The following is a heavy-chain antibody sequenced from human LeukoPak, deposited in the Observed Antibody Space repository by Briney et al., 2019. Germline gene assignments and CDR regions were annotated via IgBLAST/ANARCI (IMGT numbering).Heavy chain of an antibody. V-gene: IGHV4-59*07. D-gene: IGHD1-26*01. CDR1: GVSISRYY. J-gene: IGHJ4*02. CDR3: ATRYSGILAFDY. Sequence: SDTLSLTCTLWGVSISRYYWTLVREPPGKGPEGVGYIHNIGTTQLTPSPKSRVTLSLDTSQEPFSLKLHPVTAAGTAWYFCATRYSGILAFDYWGQGILVSV. CDR2: IHNIGTT.